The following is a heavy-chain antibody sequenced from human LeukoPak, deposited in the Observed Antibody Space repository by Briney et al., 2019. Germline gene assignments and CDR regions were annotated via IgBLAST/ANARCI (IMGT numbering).Heavy chain of an antibody. CDR2: IKQDRSEK. J-gene: IGHJ4*02. V-gene: IGHV3-7*03. Sequence: PGGSLRLSCAASGFTFSSYWMSWVRQAPGKGLEWVANIKQDRSEKYYVDSVKGRFTISRDNAKNSLYLQMNRLRPEDAAVYYCAKAPVTTCRGAFCYPFDYWGLGTLVTVSS. D-gene: IGHD2-15*01. CDR1: GFTFSSYW. CDR3: AKAPVTTCRGAFCYPFDY.